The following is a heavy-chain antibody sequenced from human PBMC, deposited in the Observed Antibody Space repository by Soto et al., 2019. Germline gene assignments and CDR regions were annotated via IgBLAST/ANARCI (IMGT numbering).Heavy chain of an antibody. CDR1: GDTFTGYY. D-gene: IGHD2-2*01. V-gene: IGHV1-2*04. Sequence: GASVKVSCKASGDTFTGYYMHWVRQAPGQGLEWMGWINPNSGGTNYAQKFQGWVTMTRDTSISTAYMELSRLRSDDTAVYYCARGTGDIVVVPAAPPHYYYMDVWGKGTTVTVSS. J-gene: IGHJ6*03. CDR2: INPNSGGT. CDR3: ARGTGDIVVVPAAPPHYYYMDV.